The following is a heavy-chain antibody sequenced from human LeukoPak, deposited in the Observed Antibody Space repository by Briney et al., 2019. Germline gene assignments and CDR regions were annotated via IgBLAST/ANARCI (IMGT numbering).Heavy chain of an antibody. Sequence: PSETLSLTCTVSGGSISSSSYYWGWIRQPPGKGLEWIGYIYYSGSTNYNPSLKSRVTISVDTSKNQFSLKLSSVTAADTALYYCARDQGAAAAGTSYWGQGTLVTVSS. CDR3: ARDQGAAAAGTSY. CDR1: GGSISSSSYY. CDR2: IYYSGST. D-gene: IGHD6-13*01. V-gene: IGHV4-61*05. J-gene: IGHJ4*02.